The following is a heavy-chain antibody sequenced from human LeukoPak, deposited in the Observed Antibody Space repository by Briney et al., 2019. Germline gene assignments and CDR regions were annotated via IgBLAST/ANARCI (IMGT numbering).Heavy chain of an antibody. CDR1: GFTFGDYA. J-gene: IGHJ4*02. V-gene: IGHV3-49*03. D-gene: IGHD2-2*03. Sequence: GGSLRLSCTASGFTFGDYAMSWFRQAPEKGLEWVGFIRSKEYGGASEYAASVKDRFTISRDDSRAIACLQMNSLKTEDTAVYYCSRDRGIGYPSKWGGGLYSFDSWGQGTRVTVSS. CDR3: SRDRGIGYPSKWGGGLYSFDS. CDR2: IRSKEYGGAS.